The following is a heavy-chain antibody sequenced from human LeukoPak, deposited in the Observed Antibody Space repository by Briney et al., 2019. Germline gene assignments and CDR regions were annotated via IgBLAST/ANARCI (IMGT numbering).Heavy chain of an antibody. J-gene: IGHJ3*01. Sequence: GGSLRLSCAASGFTFSSYWMHWVRQAPGKGLEWVSVISASGSVTFYAESVQGRFTISRDNSKNTLYLQMNSLRAEDSAIYYCAKRYSVQFGEDAFDVWGQGTLVTVSS. V-gene: IGHV3-23*01. CDR1: GFTFSSYW. CDR2: ISASGSVT. CDR3: AKRYSVQFGEDAFDV. D-gene: IGHD3-16*01.